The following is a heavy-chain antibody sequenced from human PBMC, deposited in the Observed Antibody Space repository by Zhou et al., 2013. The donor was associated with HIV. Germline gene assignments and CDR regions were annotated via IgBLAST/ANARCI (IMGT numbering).Heavy chain of an antibody. CDR1: GGSFSAYY. V-gene: IGHV4-34*02. CDR3: SSLGIGL. J-gene: IGHJ4*02. CDR2: INHSGNT. D-gene: IGHD3-10*01. Sequence: QVQLQQWGAGLLKPSETLSLTCAVYGGSFSAYYWSWIRQPPGKGLEWIGEINHSGNTSYNPSLKSRVTISVDTSKNQFSLKLSSVTAADTAVYFCSSLGIGLWGQGTLVTVSS.